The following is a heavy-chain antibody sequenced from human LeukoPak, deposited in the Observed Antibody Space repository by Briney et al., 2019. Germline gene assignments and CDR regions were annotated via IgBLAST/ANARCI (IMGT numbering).Heavy chain of an antibody. D-gene: IGHD6-13*01. CDR2: INHSGST. CDR1: GGSFSGYY. V-gene: IGHV4-34*01. Sequence: SETLSLTCAVYGGSFSGYYWSWIRQPPGKGLEWIGEINHSGSTNYNPSLMSRVTISVDTSKNQFSLKLSSVTAADTAVYYCARGNSSSWFYYYYGMDVWGQGTTVTVSS. J-gene: IGHJ6*02. CDR3: ARGNSSSWFYYYYGMDV.